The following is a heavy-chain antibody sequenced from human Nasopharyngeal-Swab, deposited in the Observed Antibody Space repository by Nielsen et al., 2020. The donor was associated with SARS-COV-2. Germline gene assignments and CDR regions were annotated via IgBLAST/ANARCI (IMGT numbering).Heavy chain of an antibody. CDR1: GGSFSDYY. D-gene: IGHD3-10*01. J-gene: IGHJ4*02. V-gene: IGHV4-34*01. CDR2: INHSGST. CDR3: ARDPSVVRGVRRFDY. Sequence: SETLSLTCAVYGGSFSDYYWSWIRQPPGKGLEWIAEINHSGSTNYNPSLKSRVTISVDTSKNQFSLNLRSVTAADTAVYYCARDPSVVRGVRRFDYWGQGTLVTASS.